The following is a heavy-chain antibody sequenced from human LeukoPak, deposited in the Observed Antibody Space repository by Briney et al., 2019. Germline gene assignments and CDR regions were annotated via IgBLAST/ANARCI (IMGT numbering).Heavy chain of an antibody. CDR1: GFRFSDHH. Sequence: GGSLRLSCAASGFRFSDHHMEWVRQAPGKGLEWVGRIKSKTDGGTTDYAAPVKGRFTISRDDSKNTLYLQMNSLKTEDTAVYYCTTIGYCTNGVCPNDYWGQGTLVTVSS. V-gene: IGHV3-15*07. CDR3: TTIGYCTNGVCPNDY. CDR2: IKSKTDGGTT. D-gene: IGHD2-8*01. J-gene: IGHJ4*02.